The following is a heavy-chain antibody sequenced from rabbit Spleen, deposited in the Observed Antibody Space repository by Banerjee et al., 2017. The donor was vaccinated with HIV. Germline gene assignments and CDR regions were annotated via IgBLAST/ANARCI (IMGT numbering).Heavy chain of an antibody. J-gene: IGHJ4*01. V-gene: IGHV1S40*01. Sequence: QSLEESGGDLVKPGASLTLTCTASEFSFSENVYMCWVRQAPGKGLEWIACIYISSGSTYYASWAKGRFTISKTSSTTVTLQMTSLTAADTATYFCARSAGVGGDGYPYFPWWGPGTLVTVS. CDR2: IYISSGST. CDR3: ARSAGVGGDGYPYFPW. D-gene: IGHD6-1*01. CDR1: EFSFSENVY.